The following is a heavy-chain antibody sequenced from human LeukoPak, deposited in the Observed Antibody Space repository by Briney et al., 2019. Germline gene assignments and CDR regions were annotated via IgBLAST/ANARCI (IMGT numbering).Heavy chain of an antibody. V-gene: IGHV3-33*01. J-gene: IGHJ4*02. CDR2: IWYDGSNK. CDR1: GFSFSNYG. Sequence: GRSLRLSCAASGFSFSNYGMHWVRQAPGKGLEWVAVIWYDGSNKYYADSVKGRFTISRDNSKNTLYLQMNSLRAEDTAVYYCARDKKLCLDYWGQGTLVTVSS. D-gene: IGHD2-2*01. CDR3: ARDKKLCLDY.